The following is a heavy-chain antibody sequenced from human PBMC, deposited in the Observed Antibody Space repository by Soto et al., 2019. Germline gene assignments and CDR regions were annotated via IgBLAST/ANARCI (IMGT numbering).Heavy chain of an antibody. CDR1: GGTFSSYA. Sequence: SVKVSCKASGGTFSSYAISWVRQAPGQGLEWMGGIIPIFGTANYAQKFQERVTITRDMSTSTAYMELSSLRSEDTAVYYCAAGRGTDAIDIWGQATMVTVSS. CDR2: IIPIFGTA. J-gene: IGHJ3*02. D-gene: IGHD3-16*01. CDR3: AAGRGTDAIDI. V-gene: IGHV1-69*05.